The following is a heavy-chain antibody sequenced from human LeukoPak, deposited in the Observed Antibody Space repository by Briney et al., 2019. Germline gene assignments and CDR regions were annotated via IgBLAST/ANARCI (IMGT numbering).Heavy chain of an antibody. D-gene: IGHD2-15*01. V-gene: IGHV3-7*01. Sequence: SGGSLRLSCAASGFTFNNYWMTWVRQVPGKGLEWVANIKPDGSEKYNVDSVRGRFTISRDNAENSLYLQMNSLRVEDTAIYYCAGPYRSGPPFDYWGQGTLVTVSS. CDR1: GFTFNNYW. CDR3: AGPYRSGPPFDY. J-gene: IGHJ4*02. CDR2: IKPDGSEK.